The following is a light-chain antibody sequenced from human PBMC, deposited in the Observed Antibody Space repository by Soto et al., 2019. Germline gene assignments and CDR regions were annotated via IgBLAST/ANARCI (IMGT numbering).Light chain of an antibody. CDR3: QEYSKWPSRT. CDR2: GAS. Sequence: EIRVSQSPATLSVSTGERATLSCRASQSVSSNVAWYQQKNGQAPRLLVYGASTRASGIPDRFSGSGSGTEFTLTISSLQSEDFAVYYCQEYSKWPSRTFAPGTKVAIK. CDR1: QSVSSN. V-gene: IGKV3-15*01. J-gene: IGKJ1*01.